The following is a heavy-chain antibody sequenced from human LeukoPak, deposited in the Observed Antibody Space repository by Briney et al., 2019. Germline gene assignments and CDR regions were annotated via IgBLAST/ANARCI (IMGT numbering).Heavy chain of an antibody. CDR2: ISSSGSST. Sequence: PGGSLRLSCAASGFTFSSYAMSWVRQAPGKGLEWVSAISSSGSSTYYADSVKGRFTISRGNSENTLYLQMNSLRAEDTAVYYCAKGSYGDYDYWGQGTLVTVSS. J-gene: IGHJ4*02. CDR3: AKGSYGDYDY. V-gene: IGHV3-23*01. CDR1: GFTFSSYA. D-gene: IGHD4-17*01.